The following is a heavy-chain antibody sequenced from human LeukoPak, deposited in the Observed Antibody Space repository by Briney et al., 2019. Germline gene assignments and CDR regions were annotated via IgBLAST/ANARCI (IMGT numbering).Heavy chain of an antibody. CDR2: INADGTAT. D-gene: IGHD3-10*01. Sequence: GGSLRLSCAASGFNFRNYWMHWVRQAPGKGLEWVSRINADGTATMYADSVKGRFTLSRDNSKNTLYLQMNSLRVEDTAVYYCAKELAPYYQLHQDWGQGTLVTVSS. CDR1: GFNFRNYW. J-gene: IGHJ4*02. CDR3: AKELAPYYQLHQD. V-gene: IGHV3-74*03.